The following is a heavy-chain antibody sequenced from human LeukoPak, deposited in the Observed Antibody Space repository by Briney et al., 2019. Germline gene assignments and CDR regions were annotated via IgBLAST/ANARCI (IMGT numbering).Heavy chain of an antibody. D-gene: IGHD6-19*01. CDR2: ISSSSSYI. J-gene: IGHJ4*02. V-gene: IGHV3-21*01. Sequence: GGSLRLSCAASGFTFSSYSMNWVRQAPGKGLEWVSSISSSSSYIYYADSVKGRFTISRDNAKNSLYLQMNCLRAEDTAVYYCASIAVARGNDYWGQGTLVTVSS. CDR1: GFTFSSYS. CDR3: ASIAVARGNDY.